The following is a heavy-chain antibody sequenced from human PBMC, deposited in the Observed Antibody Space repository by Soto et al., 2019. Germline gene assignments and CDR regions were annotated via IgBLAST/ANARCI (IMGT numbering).Heavy chain of an antibody. CDR1: GGSLSGYY. Sequence: SETLSLTCAVYGGSLSGYYWSWIRQPPGKGLEWIGEINHSGSTNYNPSLKSRVTISVDTSKNQFSLKLSSVTAADTAVYYCARGGCSSTSCYRLSRSYYGMDVWGQGTTVTVSS. D-gene: IGHD2-2*02. CDR2: INHSGST. V-gene: IGHV4-34*01. CDR3: ARGGCSSTSCYRLSRSYYGMDV. J-gene: IGHJ6*02.